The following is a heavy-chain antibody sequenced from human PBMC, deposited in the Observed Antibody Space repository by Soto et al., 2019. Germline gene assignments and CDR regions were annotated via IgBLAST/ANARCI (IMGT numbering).Heavy chain of an antibody. D-gene: IGHD6-6*01. Sequence: EVQLVESGGGLVQPGGSLRLSCAASGFTFRSYWMHWVRQAPGKGLVWVSRINSDGSSTNYADSVKGRFTISRDNARNTLFPQMDTLRGEDTTVYYCISSGSSPYCGGMAVWGQGTTVPVS. CDR1: GFTFRSYW. CDR3: ISSGSSPYCGGMAV. J-gene: IGHJ6*02. CDR2: INSDGSST. V-gene: IGHV3-74*01.